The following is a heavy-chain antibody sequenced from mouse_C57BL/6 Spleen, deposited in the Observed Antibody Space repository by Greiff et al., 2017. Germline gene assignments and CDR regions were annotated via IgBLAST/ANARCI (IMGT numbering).Heavy chain of an antibody. CDR1: GFTFSNYG. D-gene: IGHD1-1*01. Sequence: EVKVVESGGGLVQPGGSLKLSCAASGFTFSNYGMAWVRQAPRKGPEWVAFISNLAYSIYYADTVTGRFTISRENAKNTLYLAMSSLRSEDTAMYYCARQGDYYGSSGYFDVWGTGTTVTVSS. CDR3: ARQGDYYGSSGYFDV. J-gene: IGHJ1*03. V-gene: IGHV5-15*01. CDR2: ISNLAYSI.